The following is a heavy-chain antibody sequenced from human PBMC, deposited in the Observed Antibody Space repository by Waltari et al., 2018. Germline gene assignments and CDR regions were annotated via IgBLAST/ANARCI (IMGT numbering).Heavy chain of an antibody. V-gene: IGHV1-18*01. CDR2: FSAYNGNT. J-gene: IGHJ3*02. CDR1: GYTFTSYG. D-gene: IGHD6-13*01. Sequence: QVQLVQSGAEVKKPGASVKVSCKASGYTFTSYGISWVRQAPGQGLEWMGWFSAYNGNTNYAQKLQGRVTMTIDTATRPAYMELRSLRSDDTAVYYCARDPPAAAGRGVAFDIWGQVTMVTVSS. CDR3: ARDPPAAAGRGVAFDI.